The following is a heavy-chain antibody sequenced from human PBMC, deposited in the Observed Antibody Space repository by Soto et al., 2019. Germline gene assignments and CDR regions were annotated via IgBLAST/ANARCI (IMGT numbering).Heavy chain of an antibody. CDR1: GDSISRSHW. V-gene: IGHV4-4*02. J-gene: IGHJ4*02. Sequence: QVQLQESGPGLLRPSGALSVTCAVSGDSISRSHWWSWVRQSPGKGLEWIGEISHSGITNYNPSLKSRVTISGDKSKNQLSLKLTSVTAADTAVYYCARVRYDRSGFDHWGQGTLVSVYS. CDR3: ARVRYDRSGFDH. CDR2: ISHSGIT. D-gene: IGHD3-22*01.